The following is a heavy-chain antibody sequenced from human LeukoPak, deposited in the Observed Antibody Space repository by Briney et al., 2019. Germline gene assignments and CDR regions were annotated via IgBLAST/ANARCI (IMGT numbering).Heavy chain of an antibody. J-gene: IGHJ4*02. D-gene: IGHD1-14*01. V-gene: IGHV3-7*05. Sequence: PGGSLRLSCAASGFTFSSYWMSWVRQAPGKGLEWVANIKQDGSEKYYVDSVKGRFTISRDNAKNSLYLQMNSLRAEDTAVYYCARSQPAEVNSFDYWGQGTLVTVSS. CDR2: IKQDGSEK. CDR3: ARSQPAEVNSFDY. CDR1: GFTFSSYW.